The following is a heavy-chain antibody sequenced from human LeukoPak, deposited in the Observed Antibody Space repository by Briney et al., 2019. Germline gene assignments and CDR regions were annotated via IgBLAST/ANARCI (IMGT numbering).Heavy chain of an antibody. Sequence: SETLSLTCTVSGALISSGSYYWSWIRQPAGKGLEWIGRMYTSGSTNYNPSLKSRVTISVDTSKNQFSLKLSSVTAADTAVYYCARDYGDKYWYFDLWGRGTLVTVSS. V-gene: IGHV4-61*02. CDR2: MYTSGST. CDR1: GALISSGSYY. D-gene: IGHD4-17*01. CDR3: ARDYGDKYWYFDL. J-gene: IGHJ2*01.